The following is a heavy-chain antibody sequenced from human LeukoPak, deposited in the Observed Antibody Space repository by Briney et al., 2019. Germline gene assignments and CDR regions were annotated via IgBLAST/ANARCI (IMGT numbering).Heavy chain of an antibody. V-gene: IGHV3-23*01. CDR3: APSAFDY. CDR1: GFTFSSYA. J-gene: IGHJ4*02. Sequence: TGGSMRLSCAASGFTFSSYAMSWVRQAPGKGLEWVSIIGDSGGSTYYADSVKGRFTISRDNSKNTLYLQMNSLRVEDTAVYYCAPSAFDYWGQGTLVTVSS. CDR2: IGDSGGST.